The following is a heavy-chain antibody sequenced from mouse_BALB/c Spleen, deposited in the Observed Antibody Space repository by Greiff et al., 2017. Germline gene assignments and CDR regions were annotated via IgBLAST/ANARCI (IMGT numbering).Heavy chain of an antibody. CDR3: ARTGEYDCGGAMDY. Sequence: QVTLKESGPGILQPSQTLSLTCSFSGFSLSTSGMGVGWIRQPSGKGLEWLAHIWWDDDKRYNPVLKSRLTISKDTSSNQVFLKIASVDTADTATYYCARTGEYDCGGAMDYWGQGTSVTVSS. D-gene: IGHD2-4*01. J-gene: IGHJ4*01. CDR2: IWWDDDK. CDR1: GFSLSTSGMG. V-gene: IGHV8-8*01.